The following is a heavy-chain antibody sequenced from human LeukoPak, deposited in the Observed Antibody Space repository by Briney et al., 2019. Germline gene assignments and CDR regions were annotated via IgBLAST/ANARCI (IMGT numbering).Heavy chain of an antibody. CDR3: ASPPRGYSNGMDYFDY. Sequence: ASVKVSCKASGGTFSSYAISWVRQAPGQGLEWMGGIIPIFGTANYAQKFQGRVTITADKSTSTAYMELSSLRSEDTAVYYCASPPRGYSNGMDYFDYWGQGTLVTVSS. CDR1: GGTFSSYA. D-gene: IGHD4-11*01. CDR2: IIPIFGTA. J-gene: IGHJ4*02. V-gene: IGHV1-69*06.